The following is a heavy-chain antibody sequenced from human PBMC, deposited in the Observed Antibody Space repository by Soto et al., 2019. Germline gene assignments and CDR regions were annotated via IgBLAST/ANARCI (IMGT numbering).Heavy chain of an antibody. V-gene: IGHV4-31*03. CDR2: IYYSGST. Sequence: QVQLQESGPGLVKPSQTLSLTCTVSGCSISSGGYYWRWLRQHPGKGLEWIGYIYYSGSTYYNPSLKSRVTISVDTSKNQFSLKLSSVTAADTAVYYCARAPIVVVPAAIPNWFDPWGQGTLVTVSS. CDR3: ARAPIVVVPAAIPNWFDP. J-gene: IGHJ5*02. D-gene: IGHD2-2*02. CDR1: GCSISSGGYY.